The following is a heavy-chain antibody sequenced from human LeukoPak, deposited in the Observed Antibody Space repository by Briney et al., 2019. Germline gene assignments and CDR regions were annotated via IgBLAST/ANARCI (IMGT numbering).Heavy chain of an antibody. Sequence: SETLSLTCAVYGGSFSGYYWSWIRQPPGKGLEWIGEINRSGSTNYNPSLKSRVTISVDTSKNQFSLKLSSVTAADTAVYYCARAPQYVWGSYRYYSYYFDYWGQGTLVTVSS. CDR1: GGSFSGYY. CDR2: INRSGST. CDR3: ARAPQYVWGSYRYYSYYFDY. J-gene: IGHJ4*02. V-gene: IGHV4-34*01. D-gene: IGHD3-16*02.